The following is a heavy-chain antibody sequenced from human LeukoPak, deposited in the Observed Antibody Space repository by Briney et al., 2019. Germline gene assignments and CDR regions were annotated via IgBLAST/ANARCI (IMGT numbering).Heavy chain of an antibody. CDR2: INSDRSTT. CDR3: ARGRNKRLRGRDAFDI. J-gene: IGHJ3*02. D-gene: IGHD3-16*01. V-gene: IGHV3-74*01. Sequence: GGSLRLSCAASGFTFINYWMHWVRQAPGKGLVWVSRINSDRSTTVYADSVKGRFTISRDNAKNTLYLQMNSLRAEDTAVYYCARGRNKRLRGRDAFDIWGQGTMVTVSS. CDR1: GFTFINYW.